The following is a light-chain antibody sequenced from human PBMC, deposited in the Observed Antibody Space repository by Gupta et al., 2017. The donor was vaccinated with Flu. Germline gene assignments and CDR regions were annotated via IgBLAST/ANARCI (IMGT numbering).Light chain of an antibody. Sequence: DRATLSCRASQSLRSSFLAWYQQKPGQAPRLLFYGASSRATGIPDRFSGSGSGTDFTLTISRLEPEDFAVYYCQQYAGSHWTFGQGTKVEIK. CDR1: QSLRSSF. CDR3: QQYAGSHWT. J-gene: IGKJ1*01. V-gene: IGKV3-20*01. CDR2: GAS.